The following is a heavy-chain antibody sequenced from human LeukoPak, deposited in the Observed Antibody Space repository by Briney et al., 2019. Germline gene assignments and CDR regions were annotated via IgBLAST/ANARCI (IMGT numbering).Heavy chain of an antibody. Sequence: GGSLRLSCAASGFTFSSYGMHWVRQAPGKGLEWVAVIWYDGSNKYYADSVKGRFTISRDNSKNTLYLQMNSLRAEDTAVYYCAKDRGSSSSGGRSGYLDYWGQGTLVTVSS. CDR3: AKDRGSSSSGGRSGYLDY. V-gene: IGHV3-33*06. CDR1: GFTFSSYG. CDR2: IWYDGSNK. D-gene: IGHD6-6*01. J-gene: IGHJ4*02.